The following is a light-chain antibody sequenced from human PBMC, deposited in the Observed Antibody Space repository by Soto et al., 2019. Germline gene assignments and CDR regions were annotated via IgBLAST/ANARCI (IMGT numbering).Light chain of an antibody. J-gene: IGKJ1*01. V-gene: IGKV1-5*03. Sequence: DIPMTQSPSTLSASVGDRVTITCRASQSISSWLAWYQQKPGKAPNLLIYKASNLESGVPSRFSGSGSGTEFTLTISSLQTDDFASYYCQQYKNYVWTFGQGTKVEIK. CDR3: QQYKNYVWT. CDR2: KAS. CDR1: QSISSW.